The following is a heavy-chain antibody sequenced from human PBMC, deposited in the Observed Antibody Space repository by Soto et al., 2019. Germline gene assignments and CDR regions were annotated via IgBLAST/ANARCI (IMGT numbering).Heavy chain of an antibody. CDR3: ARTGVATGMVDY. CDR1: GGSISSGDYY. V-gene: IGHV4-30-4*01. CDR2: IYYSGST. D-gene: IGHD5-12*01. J-gene: IGHJ4*02. Sequence: SETLSLTCTVSGGSISSGDYYWSWIRQPPGKGLEWIGYIYYSGSTYYNPSLKSRVTISVDTSKNQFSLKLSAVTAADTAVYYCARTGVATGMVDYWGQGTLVTVSS.